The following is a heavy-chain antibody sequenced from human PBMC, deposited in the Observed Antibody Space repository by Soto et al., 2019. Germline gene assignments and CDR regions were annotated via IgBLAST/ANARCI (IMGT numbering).Heavy chain of an antibody. V-gene: IGHV3-66*01. CDR1: GFTVSSNY. Sequence: GGSLRLSCAASGFTVSSNYMSWVRQAPGKGLKRVSVIYSGGSTYYADSVKGRFTISRDNSKNTLYLQMNSLRAEDTAVYYCARAWDWNDAYYYYMDVWGKGTTVTVSS. J-gene: IGHJ6*03. CDR2: IYSGGST. D-gene: IGHD1-1*01. CDR3: ARAWDWNDAYYYYMDV.